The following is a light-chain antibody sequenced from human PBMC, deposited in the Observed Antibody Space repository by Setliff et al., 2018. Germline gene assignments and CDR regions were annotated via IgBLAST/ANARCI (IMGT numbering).Light chain of an antibody. V-gene: IGLV2-8*01. J-gene: IGLJ2*01. CDR2: KVS. CDR3: SSYAGSNTV. CDR1: SSDVGGYNY. Sequence: QSALAQPPSASGSPGQSVTISCTGTSSDVGGYNYVSWHQQHPGKAPKLIIHKVSKRPSGVPDRFSGSKSGNTASLTVSGLQAEDEAHYYCSSYAGSNTVFGGGTKVTVL.